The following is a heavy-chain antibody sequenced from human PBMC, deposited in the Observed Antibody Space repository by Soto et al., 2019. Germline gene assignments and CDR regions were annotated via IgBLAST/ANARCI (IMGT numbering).Heavy chain of an antibody. V-gene: IGHV3-23*01. CDR3: AKDRYSGSYGVAGMRDY. CDR2: ISGSGGST. Sequence: EVQLLESGGGLVQPGGSLRLSCAASGFTFSSYAMSWVRQAPGKGLEWVSAISGSGGSTYYADSVKGRFTISRDNSKNTRYLQMNSLRAEDTAVYYCAKDRYSGSYGVAGMRDYWGQGTLVTVSS. J-gene: IGHJ4*02. D-gene: IGHD1-26*01. CDR1: GFTFSSYA.